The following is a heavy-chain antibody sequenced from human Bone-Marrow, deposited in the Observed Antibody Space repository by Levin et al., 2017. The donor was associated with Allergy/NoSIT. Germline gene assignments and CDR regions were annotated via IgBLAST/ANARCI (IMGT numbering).Heavy chain of an antibody. CDR3: ARERTYYYYMDV. CDR2: ISSSSSTI. V-gene: IGHV3-48*01. J-gene: IGHJ6*03. CDR1: GFTISSYA. Sequence: GESLKISCEASGFTISSYAMNWVRQVPGKGLEWLSYISSSSSTIYYADSVKGRFTISRDNAKNSLYLEMKSLRVDDTALYYCARERTYYYYMDVWGKGTTVSVSS.